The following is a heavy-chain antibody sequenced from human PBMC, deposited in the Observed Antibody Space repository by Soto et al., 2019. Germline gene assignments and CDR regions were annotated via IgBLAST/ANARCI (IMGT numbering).Heavy chain of an antibody. J-gene: IGHJ4*02. Sequence: PGGSLRLSCAASGFTFSTYAMSWVRQAPGKGLEWVSAISGSGDTTYYANSVKGRFTISRDNSKNTLYLQMNSLRAEDTAVYYYAKGSYRPHDYWGQGTLVTVSS. CDR3: AKGSYRPHDY. CDR2: ISGSGDTT. D-gene: IGHD1-26*01. V-gene: IGHV3-23*01. CDR1: GFTFSTYA.